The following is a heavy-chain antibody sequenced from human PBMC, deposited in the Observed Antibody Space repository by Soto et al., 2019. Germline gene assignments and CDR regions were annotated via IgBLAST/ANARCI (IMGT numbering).Heavy chain of an antibody. CDR1: GFTFSSYG. Sequence: QVQLVESGGGVVQPGRSLRLSCAASGFTFSSYGMHWVRQAPGKGLEWVAVIWYDGSNKYYADSVKGRFTISRDNSKNTLYLQMNSLRAEDTAVYYCARDRGEGSSTSCKPYYYYGMDVWGQGTTVTVSS. CDR2: IWYDGSNK. D-gene: IGHD2-2*01. CDR3: ARDRGEGSSTSCKPYYYYGMDV. J-gene: IGHJ6*02. V-gene: IGHV3-33*01.